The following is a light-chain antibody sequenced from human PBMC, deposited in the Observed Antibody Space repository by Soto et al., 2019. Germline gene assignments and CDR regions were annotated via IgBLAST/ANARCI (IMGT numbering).Light chain of an antibody. CDR3: QQYGGSTLT. CDR1: QSVSGDY. CDR2: GAS. V-gene: IGKV3-20*01. J-gene: IGKJ4*01. Sequence: VFTHSPGTLSSSPRQRSTIYFSSSQSVSGDYLAWYQQKPGQAPRLLIYGASNRATGIPDRFSGSGSGTDFTLTISRLEPEDFAVFYCQQYGGSTLTFGGGTKVDTK.